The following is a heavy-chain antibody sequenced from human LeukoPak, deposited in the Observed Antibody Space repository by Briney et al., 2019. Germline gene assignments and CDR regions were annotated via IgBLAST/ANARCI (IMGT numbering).Heavy chain of an antibody. CDR2: IYYSGST. J-gene: IGHJ3*02. CDR1: GGSFTDYF. CDR3: ARHLHDVNVRSAFDI. V-gene: IGHV4-39*01. Sequence: SETLSLTCAVYGGSFTDYFLSWIRQPPGKGLEWIGSIYYSGSTYYNPSLKSRVTISVDTSKNQFSLKLSSVTAADTAVYYCARHLHDVNVRSAFDIWGQGTMVTVSS. D-gene: IGHD3-16*02.